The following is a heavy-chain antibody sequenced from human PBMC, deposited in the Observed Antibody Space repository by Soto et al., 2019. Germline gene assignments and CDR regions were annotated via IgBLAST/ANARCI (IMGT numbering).Heavy chain of an antibody. CDR1: GFTFSSYG. CDR3: ARPTTKGIAVAGTFDAFDI. CDR2: IWYDGSNK. V-gene: IGHV3-30*19. D-gene: IGHD6-19*01. J-gene: IGHJ3*02. Sequence: GGSLRLSCAASGFTFSSYGMHWVRQAPGKGLEWVAVIWYDGSNKYYADSVKGRFTISRDNSKNTLYLQMNSLRAEDTAVYYCARPTTKGIAVAGTFDAFDIWGQGTMVTVSS.